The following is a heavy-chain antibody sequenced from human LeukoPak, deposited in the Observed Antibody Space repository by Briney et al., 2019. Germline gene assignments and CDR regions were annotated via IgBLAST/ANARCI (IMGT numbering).Heavy chain of an antibody. D-gene: IGHD3-9*01. CDR2: ISSSSSTI. J-gene: IGHJ6*03. V-gene: IGHV3-48*01. Sequence: GGSLRLSCAASGFTFSSYVMSWVRQAPGKGLEWVSYISSSSSTIYYADSVKGRFTISRDNAKNSLYLQMNSLRAEDTAVYYCARMADILTGYIGMDVWGKGTTVTVSS. CDR1: GFTFSSYV. CDR3: ARMADILTGYIGMDV.